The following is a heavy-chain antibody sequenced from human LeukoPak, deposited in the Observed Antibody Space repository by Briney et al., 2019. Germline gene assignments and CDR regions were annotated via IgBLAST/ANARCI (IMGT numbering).Heavy chain of an antibody. J-gene: IGHJ4*02. V-gene: IGHV3-21*01. CDR2: ISTRSSTI. CDR1: GFTFSSST. CDR3: ARVMTVAATESFDY. D-gene: IGHD6-19*01. Sequence: GGSLRLSCAASGFTFSSSTMIWVRQAPGKGLEWVSSISTRSSTIYYADSVRGRFTISRDNAKNSLYLQMNSLRVEDTVVYYCARVMTVAATESFDYWGQGTLVTVSS.